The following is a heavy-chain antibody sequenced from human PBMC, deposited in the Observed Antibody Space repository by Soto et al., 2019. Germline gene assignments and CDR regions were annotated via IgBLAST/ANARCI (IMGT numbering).Heavy chain of an antibody. CDR1: GDTLNTFD. V-gene: IGHV1-18*04. D-gene: IGHD1-1*01. CDR2: ITTHNGNT. J-gene: IGHJ6*03. Sequence: QVQLVQSGAEVRRPGASVKVSCKASGDTLNTFDISWVRQAPGQGPEWMAWITTHNGNTNFAQKFRGRVTLTEDTSVATAFMEIRNLRSDDTGVYFCARFNFTRSGDKYFYYMDVWGQGTTVTVSS. CDR3: ARFNFTRSGDKYFYYMDV.